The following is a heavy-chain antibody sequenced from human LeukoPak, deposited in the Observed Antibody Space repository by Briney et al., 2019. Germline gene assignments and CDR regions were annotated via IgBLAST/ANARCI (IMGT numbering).Heavy chain of an antibody. CDR2: IYTSGST. CDR1: GGSISSYY. D-gene: IGHD5-24*01. Sequence: SETLSLTCTVSGGSISSYYWGWIRQPAGKGLDWIGRIYTSGSTNYNPSLKSRVTMSVDTSKNQFSLKVSSVTAADTAVHYCARLSSDGYNSLTYWGQGTLVTVSS. V-gene: IGHV4-4*07. J-gene: IGHJ4*02. CDR3: ARLSSDGYNSLTY.